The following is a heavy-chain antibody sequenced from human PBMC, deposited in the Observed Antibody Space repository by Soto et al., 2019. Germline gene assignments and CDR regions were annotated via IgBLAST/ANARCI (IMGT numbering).Heavy chain of an antibody. J-gene: IGHJ4*02. CDR2: INAGNGNT. D-gene: IGHD6-13*01. V-gene: IGHV1-3*01. CDR3: ARDGTAAAGTHDY. Sequence: GASVKVSCKASGYTSTSYAMHWVRQAPGQRLEWMGWINAGNGNTKYSQKFQGRVTITRDTSASTAYMELSSLRSEDTAVYYCARDGTAAAGTHDYWGQGTLVTVSS. CDR1: GYTSTSYA.